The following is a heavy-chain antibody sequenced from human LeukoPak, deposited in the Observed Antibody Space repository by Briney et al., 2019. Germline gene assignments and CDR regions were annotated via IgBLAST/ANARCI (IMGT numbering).Heavy chain of an antibody. Sequence: PGGTLRLSCAASGFTFSSYAMSWVRQAPGKGLEGVSGISGSCGSTYYAHSAKGRFTISRDNSKNTLYLQMNSLRAEDAAVYYCAKDRGFSWATVTTALFEYWGQGTLVTVSS. J-gene: IGHJ4*02. CDR3: AKDRGFSWATVTTALFEY. CDR1: GFTFSSYA. D-gene: IGHD4-17*01. CDR2: ISGSCGST. V-gene: IGHV3-23*01.